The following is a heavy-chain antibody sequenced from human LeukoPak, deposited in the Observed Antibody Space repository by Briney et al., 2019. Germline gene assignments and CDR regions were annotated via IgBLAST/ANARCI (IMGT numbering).Heavy chain of an antibody. J-gene: IGHJ3*02. CDR2: IIPILGIA. V-gene: IGHV1-69*04. CDR3: ASTASGSYAFDI. CDR1: GGTCSSYA. D-gene: IGHD3-10*01. Sequence: SVKVSCKASGGTCSSYAISWVRQAPGQGLEWMGRIIPILGIANYAQKFQGRVTITADKSTSTAYMELSSLRSEDTAVYYCASTASGSYAFDIWGQGTMVTVSS.